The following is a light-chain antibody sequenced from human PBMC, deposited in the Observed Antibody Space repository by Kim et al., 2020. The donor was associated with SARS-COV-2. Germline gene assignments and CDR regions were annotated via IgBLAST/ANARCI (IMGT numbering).Light chain of an antibody. Sequence: SPGERVTISCRASQSVNNNLAWYQQKPGKAPSLVIYDASKRATDIPGRFSGSGSGAEFTLTISSLQPEDFAVYYCQQYHKWPLTFGGGTKVDIK. CDR1: QSVNNN. CDR3: QQYHKWPLT. CDR2: DAS. V-gene: IGKV3-15*01. J-gene: IGKJ4*01.